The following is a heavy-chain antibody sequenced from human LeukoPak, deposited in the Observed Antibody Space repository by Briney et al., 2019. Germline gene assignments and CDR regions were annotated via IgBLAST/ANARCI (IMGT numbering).Heavy chain of an antibody. V-gene: IGHV1-2*02. CDR2: LNPNSGGT. J-gene: IGHJ4*02. CDR1: GYTFTGYY. CDR3: AREGAVEVPGDDMDY. Sequence: ASVKVSCKASGYTFTGYYIHWVRQAPGQGLEWMGWLNPNSGGTNYPQKFQGRVTVTRDTSISTAYMEMSRLASDDTAVYYCAREGAVEVPGDDMDYWGRGTLVTVSS. D-gene: IGHD4-17*01.